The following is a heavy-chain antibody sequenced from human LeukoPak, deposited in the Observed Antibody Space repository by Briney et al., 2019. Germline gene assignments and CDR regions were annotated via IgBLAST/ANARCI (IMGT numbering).Heavy chain of an antibody. V-gene: IGHV4-34*01. CDR2: INHSGST. Sequence: RTSETLSLTCAVYGGSFSGYYWSWIRQPPGKGLEWIGEINHSGSTNYNPSLKSRVTISVDTSKNQFSLKLSSVTAADTAVYYCASEWELLRIAFDIWGQGTMVTVSS. CDR1: GGSFSGYY. J-gene: IGHJ3*02. CDR3: ASEWELLRIAFDI. D-gene: IGHD1-26*01.